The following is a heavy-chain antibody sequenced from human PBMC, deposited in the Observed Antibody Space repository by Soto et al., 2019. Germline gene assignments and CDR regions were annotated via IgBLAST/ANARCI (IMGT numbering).Heavy chain of an antibody. CDR2: IYYSGST. D-gene: IGHD5-18*01. J-gene: IGHJ4*02. V-gene: IGHV4-59*01. CDR1: GGSISSYY. Sequence: XETLSLTCTVAGGSISSYYWSWIRQPPGKGLEWIGYIYYSGSTNYNPSLKSRVTISVDTSKNQFSLKLSSVTAADTAVYYCARATGTAMDYWGQGTLVTSPQ. CDR3: ARATGTAMDY.